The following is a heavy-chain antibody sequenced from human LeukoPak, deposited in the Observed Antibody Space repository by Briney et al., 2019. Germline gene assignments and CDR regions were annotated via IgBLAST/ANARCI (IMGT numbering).Heavy chain of an antibody. CDR3: ARGSSTSSNYYMDV. Sequence: GASVKVSCKASGYTFTSYDINWVRQATGQGLEWIGWMNPNSGNTGYAQKFQGRVTMTRNTSISTAYMELSSLRSEDTAVYYCARGSSTSSNYYMDVWGKGTTVTVSS. D-gene: IGHD2-2*01. J-gene: IGHJ6*03. V-gene: IGHV1-8*01. CDR2: MNPNSGNT. CDR1: GYTFTSYD.